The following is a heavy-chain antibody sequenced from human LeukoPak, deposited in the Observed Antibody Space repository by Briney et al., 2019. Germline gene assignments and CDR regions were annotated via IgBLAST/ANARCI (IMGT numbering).Heavy chain of an antibody. CDR1: GFTFSSYW. J-gene: IGHJ3*02. CDR3: AKGFLGAIGDLTPRGAFDI. Sequence: GGSLRLSCAASGFTFSSYWMSWVRQAPGKGLEWVANIKQDGSEKYYVDSVKGRFTISRDNAKNTLYLQMNSLRAEDTAVYYCAKGFLGAIGDLTPRGAFDIWGQGTMVTVSS. CDR2: IKQDGSEK. V-gene: IGHV3-7*03. D-gene: IGHD1-26*01.